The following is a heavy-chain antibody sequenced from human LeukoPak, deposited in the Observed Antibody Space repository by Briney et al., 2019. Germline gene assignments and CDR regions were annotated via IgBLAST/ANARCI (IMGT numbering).Heavy chain of an antibody. CDR2: IYTSGST. V-gene: IGHV4-4*07. CDR1: GGSISSYY. Sequence: SETLSLTCTVSGGSISSYYWSWIRQPAGKGLEWIGRIYTSGSTNYNPSLKSRVTMSVDTSKNQFSLKLSPVTAADTAVYYCARDGIPKGGYGLDYWGQGTLVTVSS. D-gene: IGHD5-18*01. J-gene: IGHJ4*02. CDR3: ARDGIPKGGYGLDY.